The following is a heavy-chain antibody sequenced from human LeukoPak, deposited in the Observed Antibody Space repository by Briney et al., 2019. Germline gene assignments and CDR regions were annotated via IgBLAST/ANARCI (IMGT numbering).Heavy chain of an antibody. V-gene: IGHV1-2*02. CDR1: GYTFTGYY. Sequence: ASVKVSCKASGYTFTGYYMHWVRQAPGQGLEWMGWINPNSGGTNYAQKFQGRVPMTRDTSISTAYMELSRLRSDDTAVYYCAREDGSGWYYYFDYWGQGSLVTVSS. CDR3: AREDGSGWYYYFDY. D-gene: IGHD6-19*01. J-gene: IGHJ4*02. CDR2: INPNSGGT.